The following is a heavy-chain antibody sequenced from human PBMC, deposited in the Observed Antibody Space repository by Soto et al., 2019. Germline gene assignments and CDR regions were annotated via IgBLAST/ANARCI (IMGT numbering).Heavy chain of an antibody. J-gene: IGHJ3*01. D-gene: IGHD3-10*01. CDR2: TVPVFDTS. CDR1: GGTFNGYG. CDR3: ARGVSNSGAYYTGPSAYDL. Sequence: QVQLVQSGAVVKKPGSSVEVSCKASGGTFNGYGISWVRQAPGQGLEWMGGTVPVFDTSKYAPRCQGRVTITADKSTSTAYMELSSVISEDTAIYFCARGVSNSGAYYTGPSAYDLWGQGTLVIVSS. V-gene: IGHV1-69*06.